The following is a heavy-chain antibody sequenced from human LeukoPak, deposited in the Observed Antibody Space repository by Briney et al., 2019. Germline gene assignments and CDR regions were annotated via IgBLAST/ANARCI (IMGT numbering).Heavy chain of an antibody. CDR3: ARDGPPGAFDI. V-gene: IGHV4-59*01. D-gene: IGHD7-27*01. Sequence: SETLSLTCTVSGGSISSYYWNWIRQPPGKGLEWIGYIYYSGSTNYNPSLKSRVTISVDTSKNQFSLKLSSVTAADTAVYYCARDGPPGAFDIWGQGTMVTVSS. CDR1: GGSISSYY. CDR2: IYYSGST. J-gene: IGHJ3*02.